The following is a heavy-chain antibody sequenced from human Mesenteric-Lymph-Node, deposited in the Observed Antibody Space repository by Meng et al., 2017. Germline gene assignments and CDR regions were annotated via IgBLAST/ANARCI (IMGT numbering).Heavy chain of an antibody. CDR3: VRDRYSSGTHYFDS. CDR1: GFTFSRHA. D-gene: IGHD5-18*01. V-gene: IGHV3-74*01. Sequence: GESLKISCAASGFTFSRHAMHWVRQAPGKGLVWVSRIYSDGTNTIYADSVKGRFTISRDNAKNTLYLQMNSLRVEDTAVYYCVRDRYSSGTHYFDSWGQGTLVTVSS. J-gene: IGHJ4*02. CDR2: IYSDGTNT.